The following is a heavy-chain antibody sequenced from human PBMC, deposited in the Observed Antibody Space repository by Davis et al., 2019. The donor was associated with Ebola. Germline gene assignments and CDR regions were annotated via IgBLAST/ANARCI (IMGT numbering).Heavy chain of an antibody. V-gene: IGHV3-23*01. CDR3: AKDSTILWFGELLYGNYYYGMDV. D-gene: IGHD3-10*01. Sequence: GGSLRLSCAASGFTFSSYAMSWVRQAPGKGLEWVSAISGSGGSTYYADSVKGRFTISRDNSKNTLYLQMNSLRAEDTAVYYCAKDSTILWFGELLYGNYYYGMDVWGQGTTVTVSS. J-gene: IGHJ6*02. CDR2: ISGSGGST. CDR1: GFTFSSYA.